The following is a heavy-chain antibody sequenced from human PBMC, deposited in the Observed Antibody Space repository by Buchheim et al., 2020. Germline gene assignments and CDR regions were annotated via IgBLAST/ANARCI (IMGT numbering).Heavy chain of an antibody. CDR1: GFTFSSYA. V-gene: IGHV3-30*04. CDR3: ARVRVGGRYHRAIFDY. Sequence: QVQLVESGGGVVQPGRSLRLSCAASGFTFSSYAMHWVRQAPGKGLEWVAVISYDGSNKYYADSVKGRFTISRDNSKNTRYLQMNSLRAEDTAVYYCARVRVGGRYHRAIFDYWGQGTL. J-gene: IGHJ4*02. CDR2: ISYDGSNK. D-gene: IGHD1-26*01.